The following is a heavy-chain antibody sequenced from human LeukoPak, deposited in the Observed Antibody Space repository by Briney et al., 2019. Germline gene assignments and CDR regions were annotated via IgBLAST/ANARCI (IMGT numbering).Heavy chain of an antibody. CDR1: GFIVSSNY. CDR3: AALARDS. J-gene: IGHJ4*02. V-gene: IGHV3-53*01. CDR2: IHNDGST. D-gene: IGHD3-3*02. Sequence: PGGSLRLSCAASGFIVSSNYMTWVRQAPGEGLEWVSVIHNDGSTYYTDSVQGRFTISRANSKNTSYLQLTRLRVADTAVYSCAALARDSWGQGTLVTVSS.